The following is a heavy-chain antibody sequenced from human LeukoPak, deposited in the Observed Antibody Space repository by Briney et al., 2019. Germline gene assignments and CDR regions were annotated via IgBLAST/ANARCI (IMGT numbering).Heavy chain of an antibody. J-gene: IGHJ4*02. V-gene: IGHV1-2*02. CDR1: GYGFTGYY. CDR2: TNPNSGGT. D-gene: IGHD6-6*01. Sequence: GASVKVSCKASGYGFTGYYMHWVRQAPGQGLEWMGWTNPNSGGTNYAQKFQGRVTMTRDTSISTAYMELSRLRSDDTAVYYCARDPLVRGSSPTFDYWGQGTLVTVSS. CDR3: ARDPLVRGSSPTFDY.